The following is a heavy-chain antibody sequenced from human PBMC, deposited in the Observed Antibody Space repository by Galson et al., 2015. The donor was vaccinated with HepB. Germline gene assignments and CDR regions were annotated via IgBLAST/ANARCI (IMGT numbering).Heavy chain of an antibody. Sequence: SVKVSCKASGYTFTSYDINWVRQATGQGLEWMGWMNPNSGNTGYAQKLQGRVTMTRNTSISTAYMELSSLRSEDTAVYYCARSAVFLEWLFLDPNWFDPWGQGTLVTVSS. CDR2: MNPNSGNT. D-gene: IGHD3-3*01. V-gene: IGHV1-8*01. CDR3: ARSAVFLEWLFLDPNWFDP. J-gene: IGHJ5*02. CDR1: GYTFTSYD.